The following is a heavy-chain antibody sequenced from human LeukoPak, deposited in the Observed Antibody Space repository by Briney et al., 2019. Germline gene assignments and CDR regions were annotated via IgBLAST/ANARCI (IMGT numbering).Heavy chain of an antibody. D-gene: IGHD3-10*01. J-gene: IGHJ3*02. V-gene: IGHV5-51*01. CDR3: ARTETYYGSGSYLDAFDI. CDR2: IYPGDSDT. CDR1: GYSFTSYW. Sequence: GESLKISCKGSGYSFTSYWIGWVRQMPGKGLEWMGIIYPGDSDTRYSPFFQGQVTISADKSISTAYLQWSSLKASDTAMYYCARTETYYGSGSYLDAFDIWGQGTMVTVSS.